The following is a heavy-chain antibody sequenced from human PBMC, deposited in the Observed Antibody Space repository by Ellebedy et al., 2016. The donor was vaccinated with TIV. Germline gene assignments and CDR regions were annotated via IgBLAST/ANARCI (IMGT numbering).Heavy chain of an antibody. CDR3: ATSFAYLREGLY. D-gene: IGHD2-21*01. V-gene: IGHV4-39*01. CDR2: IQYGGST. Sequence: MPSETLSLTCTVSGGSISSSSYFWGWVRQPPGTGLEWIGSIQYGGSTYYNPSLKSRVTIFVDTSKNEFSLDLSSVTAADTAVYYCATSFAYLREGLYWGQGTLVTVSS. J-gene: IGHJ4*02. CDR1: GGSISSSSYF.